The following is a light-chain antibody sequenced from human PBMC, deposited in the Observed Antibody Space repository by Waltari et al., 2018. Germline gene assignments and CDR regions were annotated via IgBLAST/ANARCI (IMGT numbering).Light chain of an antibody. CDR1: SSDAGGYNY. V-gene: IGLV2-14*01. CDR2: EVS. CDR3: SSYTSSSTL. J-gene: IGLJ3*02. Sequence: QSALTQPASVSGSPGQSITISCTGTSSDAGGYNYVSWYQQHPGKAPKLMIYEVSNRPSGVSNRFSGSESGNTASLTISGLQAEDEADYYCSSYTSSSTLFGGGTKLTVL.